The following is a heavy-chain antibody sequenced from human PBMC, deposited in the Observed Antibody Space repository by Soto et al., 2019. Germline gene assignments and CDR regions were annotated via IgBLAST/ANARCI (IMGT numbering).Heavy chain of an antibody. D-gene: IGHD5-12*01. CDR2: IDWDDDK. V-gene: IGHV2-70*04. Sequence: SGPTLVNPTQTLTLTCTFSGFSLSTSGMRVSWIRQPPGKALEWLARIDWDDDKFYSTSLKTRLTISKDTSKNQVVLTMTNMDPVDTATYYCARAYSGYDFNAFDIWGQGTMVTVS. J-gene: IGHJ3*02. CDR1: GFSLSTSGMR. CDR3: ARAYSGYDFNAFDI.